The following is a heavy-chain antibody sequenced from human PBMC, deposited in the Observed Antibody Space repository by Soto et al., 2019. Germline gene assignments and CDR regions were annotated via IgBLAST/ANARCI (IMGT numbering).Heavy chain of an antibody. CDR2: ISYDGSNK. J-gene: IGHJ4*02. CDR1: GFTFSSYA. CDR3: ASLAAAVFDY. D-gene: IGHD6-13*01. Sequence: QVQLVESGGGVVQPGRSLRLSCAASGFTFSSYAMHWVRQAPGKGLEWVAVISYDGSNKYYADSVKGRFTISRDNSKNTLYLQMNSLRAEDTAGYYCASLAAAVFDYWGQGTLVTVSS. V-gene: IGHV3-30-3*01.